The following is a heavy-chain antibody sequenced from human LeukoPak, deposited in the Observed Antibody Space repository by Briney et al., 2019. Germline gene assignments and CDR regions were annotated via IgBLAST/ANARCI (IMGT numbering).Heavy chain of an antibody. J-gene: IGHJ4*02. Sequence: PGGSLRLSCAASGFTFSSYAMSWVRQAPGKGLEWVSAISGSGGSTYYADSVKGRFTISRDNSKNALYLKMNSLRAEDTAVYYCAKDGSRVDYYGSGSPGWYSDYWGQGTLVTVSS. V-gene: IGHV3-23*01. CDR3: AKDGSRVDYYGSGSPGWYSDY. D-gene: IGHD3-10*01. CDR1: GFTFSSYA. CDR2: ISGSGGST.